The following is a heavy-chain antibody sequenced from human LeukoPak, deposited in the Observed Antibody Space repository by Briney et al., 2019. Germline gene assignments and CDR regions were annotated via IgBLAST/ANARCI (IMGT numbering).Heavy chain of an antibody. CDR2: MNPNSGNT. D-gene: IGHD3-22*01. V-gene: IGHV1-8*02. J-gene: IGHJ4*02. CDR1: GYTFTGYY. CDR3: ARGGGGTMIVVVTPFDY. Sequence: ASVKVSCKASGYTFTGYYMHWVRQAPGQGLEWMGWMNPNSGNTGYAQKFQGRVTMTRNTSISTAYMELSSLRSEDTAVYYCARGGGGTMIVVVTPFDYWGQGTLVTVSS.